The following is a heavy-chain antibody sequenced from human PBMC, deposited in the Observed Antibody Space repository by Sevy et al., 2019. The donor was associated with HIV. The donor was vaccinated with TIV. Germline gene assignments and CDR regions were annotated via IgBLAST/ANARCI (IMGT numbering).Heavy chain of an antibody. D-gene: IGHD3-10*01. CDR3: ARLFYGSADY. V-gene: IGHV3-7*01. CDR1: GFTFSSYW. Sequence: GGSLRLSCAASGFTFSSYWMSWVRQAPGKGLEWLATINLDGSETFYVDSVKGRFTMSRHNPRKSVYLQMTRLSAEDMAVYYCARLFYGSADYWGQGTLVTVSS. CDR2: INLDGSET. J-gene: IGHJ4*02.